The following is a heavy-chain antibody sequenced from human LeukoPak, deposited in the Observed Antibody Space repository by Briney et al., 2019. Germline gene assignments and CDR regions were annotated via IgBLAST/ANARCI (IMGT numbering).Heavy chain of an antibody. CDR3: ARVIAYYYGSGNYYNAYYYYYMDV. J-gene: IGHJ6*03. Sequence: ASVKVSCKASGYTFTSYDINWVRQATGQGLEWMGWMNPNSGNTGYAQKFQGRVTITRNTSISTAYMELSSLRSEDTAVYYCARVIAYYYGSGNYYNAYYYYYMDVWGKGTTVTVSS. D-gene: IGHD3-10*01. V-gene: IGHV1-8*03. CDR1: GYTFTSYD. CDR2: MNPNSGNT.